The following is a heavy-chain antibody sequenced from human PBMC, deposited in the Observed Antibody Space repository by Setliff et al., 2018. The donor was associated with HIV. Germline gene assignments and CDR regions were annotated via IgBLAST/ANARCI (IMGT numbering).Heavy chain of an antibody. CDR2: INAGNGNT. CDR1: GYTFTTYA. CDR3: AGDNGYYYMDV. V-gene: IGHV1-3*01. J-gene: IGHJ6*03. Sequence: GASVKVSCKASGYTFTTYAMHWVRQAPGQRLEWMGWINAGNGNTKYSQKFQGRVTITRDTSASTAYMDLSGLRSEDTAVYYCAGDNGYYYMDVWGKGTTVTVSS.